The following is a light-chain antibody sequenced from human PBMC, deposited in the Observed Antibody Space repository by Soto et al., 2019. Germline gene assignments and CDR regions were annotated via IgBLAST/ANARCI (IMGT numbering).Light chain of an antibody. V-gene: IGKV3-15*01. CDR1: QSVSSN. CDR2: GAS. CDR3: QQYNNWPPIA. Sequence: EIVMTQSRATLSVSPGERATLSCRASQSVSSNLAWYQQKPGQAPRLPIYGASTRATGIPARFSGSGSGTEFTLTICSLQSEDFAVYYCQQYNNWPPIAFGQGTKVEIK. J-gene: IGKJ1*01.